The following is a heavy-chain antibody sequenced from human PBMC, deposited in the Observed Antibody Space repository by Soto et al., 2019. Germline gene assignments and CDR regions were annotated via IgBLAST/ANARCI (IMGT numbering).Heavy chain of an antibody. J-gene: IGHJ6*02. CDR2: IIPIFGTA. V-gene: IGHV1-69*06. CDR3: ARDRKQYYYYYGMDV. Sequence: SVKVSCKASGGTFSSYAISWVRQAPGQGLEWMGGIIPIFGTANYAQKFQGRVTITADKSTSTAYMELSSLRSEDTAVYYCARDRKQYYYYYGMDVWGQGTTVTV. CDR1: GGTFSSYA.